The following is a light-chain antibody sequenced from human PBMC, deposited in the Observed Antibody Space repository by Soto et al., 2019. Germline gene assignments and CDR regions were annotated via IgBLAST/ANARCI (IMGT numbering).Light chain of an antibody. CDR1: QSVSSTF. V-gene: IGKV3-20*01. CDR2: AAS. CDR3: LQYDRSPYT. J-gene: IGKJ2*01. Sequence: EIVLTQSPGTLSLSPGERVTLSCRASQSVSSTFLAWYQQKPGQAPRLLIFAASLRATGIPDRFSGGGSGTDFTLTISSLEPEDFAVYYCLQYDRSPYTFGQGTKLEI.